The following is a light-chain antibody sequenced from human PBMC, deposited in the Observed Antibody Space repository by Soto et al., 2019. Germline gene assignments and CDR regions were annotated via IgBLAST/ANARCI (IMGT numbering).Light chain of an antibody. V-gene: IGKV1-33*01. CDR1: QNINNY. J-gene: IGKJ5*01. CDR2: DAS. Sequence: DIQRTQSPSSLSASVGDRVTITCQASQNINNYLNWYQQKPGRAPKLLIYDASNLEAGVPSRFRGSGCGTDFTFTISRLQPEDIATYYCQKYENLPTLDHGTRLEIK. CDR3: QKYENLPT.